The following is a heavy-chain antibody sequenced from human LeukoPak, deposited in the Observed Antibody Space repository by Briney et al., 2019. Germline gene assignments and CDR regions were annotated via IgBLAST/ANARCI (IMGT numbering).Heavy chain of an antibody. CDR2: IYYSGSI. D-gene: IGHD7-27*01. V-gene: IGHV4-39*01. Sequence: SETLSLTCIVSGDSITRNTDHWGWVRQPPGKGLEWIGTIYYSGSIYYNQSLRGRVALSVDTSESQFSLRLTSVTAADTAVYYCGRLNTDWGFLFDSWGQGTLVTVSS. CDR1: GDSITRNTDH. CDR3: GRLNTDWGFLFDS. J-gene: IGHJ4*02.